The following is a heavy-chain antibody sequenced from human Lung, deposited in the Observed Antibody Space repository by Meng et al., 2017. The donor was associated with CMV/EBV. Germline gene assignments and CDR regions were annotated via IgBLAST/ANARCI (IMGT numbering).Heavy chain of an antibody. Sequence: ASVXVSCKASGYTFTGYYIHWVRQTPGQGLEWMGWINPNSGGTNYAQKFQGRVTMTRDTSFSTAYMVLGRVRSVDTAVCYRARSICTNDICSPNDYWGQGTLVTVSS. CDR3: ARSICTNDICSPNDY. V-gene: IGHV1-2*02. J-gene: IGHJ4*02. CDR2: INPNSGGT. CDR1: GYTFTGYY. D-gene: IGHD2-8*01.